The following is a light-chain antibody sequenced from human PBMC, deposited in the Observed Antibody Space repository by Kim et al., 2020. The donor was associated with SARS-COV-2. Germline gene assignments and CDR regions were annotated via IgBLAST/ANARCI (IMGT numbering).Light chain of an antibody. V-gene: IGKV1-39*01. CDR1: QSINTY. CDR2: AAS. Sequence: DIQMTQSPSSLAASVGDRVTIACRASQSINTYLNWYQQKPGKAPKLLIYAASTLQSGVPSRFSGSGSGTDFTLTISSLQPEDFATYYCQQSHNAPLLTFGGGDKVDI. J-gene: IGKJ4*01. CDR3: QQSHNAPLLT.